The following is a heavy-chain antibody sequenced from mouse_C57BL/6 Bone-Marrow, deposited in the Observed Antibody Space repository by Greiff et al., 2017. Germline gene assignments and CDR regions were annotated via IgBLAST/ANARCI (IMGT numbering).Heavy chain of an antibody. CDR1: GYTFTSYW. CDR3: ARPYYYGFAY. D-gene: IGHD1-1*01. V-gene: IGHV1-50*01. J-gene: IGHJ3*01. CDR2: IGPADSYT. Sequence: VQLQQPGAELVKPGASVKLSCKASGYTFTSYWMQWVKQRPGQGLEWIGEIGPADSYTNYNQKFKGKATLTVDTSSSTAYRQLSSLTSEDAAVYYCARPYYYGFAYWGQGTLVTVSA.